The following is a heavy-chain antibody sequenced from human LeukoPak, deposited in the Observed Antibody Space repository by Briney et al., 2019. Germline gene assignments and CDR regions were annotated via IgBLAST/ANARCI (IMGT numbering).Heavy chain of an antibody. D-gene: IGHD1-7*01. J-gene: IGHJ4*02. CDR2: MNGEGTTI. CDR3: ATARNFRFEY. Sequence: GGSLRLSCATSGLTFRTTWMHWVRQAPGKGLMWVSRMNGEGTTIDYADSVKGRFTVSRDYAKNTLFLQMNNLRTEDTALYFCATARNFRFEYWGQGSLVIVSS. CDR1: GLTFRTTW. V-gene: IGHV3-74*01.